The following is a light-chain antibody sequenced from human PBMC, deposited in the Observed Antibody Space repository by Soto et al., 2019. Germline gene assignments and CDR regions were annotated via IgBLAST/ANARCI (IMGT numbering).Light chain of an antibody. CDR3: QQYNNWPPWT. J-gene: IGKJ1*01. V-gene: IGKV3-15*01. Sequence: EIVMTQSPATLSVSPGERATLSCRASQSVSSNLAWYQQKPGQAPRLLIYGASTRVTGIPARFSGSGSGTEFTLTISSLQSEDFAVYYCQQYNNWPPWTFGKGTKVDIK. CDR1: QSVSSN. CDR2: GAS.